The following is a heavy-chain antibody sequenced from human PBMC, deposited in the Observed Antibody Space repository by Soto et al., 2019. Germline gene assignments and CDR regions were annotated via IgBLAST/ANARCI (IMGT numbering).Heavy chain of an antibody. Sequence: ASVKVSCKASGYSFSTYGISWVRQAPGQGLEWMGWISGYNGDTNYAQKFQGRVTMTIDTSTTTAYLELRRLTYDDTAVYFCAKNGHTPYYYYGMDVWG. CDR2: ISGYNGDT. CDR3: AKNGHTPYYYYGMDV. D-gene: IGHD2-21*01. V-gene: IGHV1-18*01. J-gene: IGHJ6*02. CDR1: GYSFSTYG.